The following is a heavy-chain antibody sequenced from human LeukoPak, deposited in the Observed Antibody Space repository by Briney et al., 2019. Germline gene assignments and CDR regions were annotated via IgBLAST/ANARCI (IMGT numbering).Heavy chain of an antibody. D-gene: IGHD2-15*01. J-gene: IGHJ6*03. CDR3: ARVSFFRWAATRPSYYYYYMDV. V-gene: IGHV4-34*01. Sequence: SETLSLTCTVSGGSISSYYWNWIRQSPGKGLEWIGEINHSGSTNYNPSLKSRVTISVDTSKNQFSLKLSSVTAADTAVYYCARVSFFRWAATRPSYYYYYMDVWGKGTTVTISS. CDR1: GGSISSYY. CDR2: INHSGST.